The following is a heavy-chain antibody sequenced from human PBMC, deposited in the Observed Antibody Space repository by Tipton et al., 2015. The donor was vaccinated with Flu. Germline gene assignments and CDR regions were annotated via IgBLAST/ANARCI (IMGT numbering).Heavy chain of an antibody. J-gene: IGHJ4*01. Sequence: TLSLTCTVSGEPLGPHYWTWFRQPAGERLEWIGRIFATGTAIYNPSLRSRVTMSVDTSKNPFSLNLTSVTAADTAVYYCARLPRHDGDYPLDYWGPGIMVTVSS. V-gene: IGHV4-4*07. CDR2: IFATGTA. CDR3: ARLPRHDGDYPLDY. CDR1: GEPLGPHY. D-gene: IGHD4-17*01.